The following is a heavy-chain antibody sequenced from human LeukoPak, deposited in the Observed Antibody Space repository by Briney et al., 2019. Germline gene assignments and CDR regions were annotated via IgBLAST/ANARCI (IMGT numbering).Heavy chain of an antibody. D-gene: IGHD1-26*01. CDR3: ASLDSGSNLTGVRYYMDV. V-gene: IGHV3-48*03. J-gene: IGHJ6*03. CDR1: GFTFSSHD. CDR2: ISSSASTI. Sequence: GGSLRLSCTASGFTFSSHDMNGGRQPPREGLQWVSYISSSASTIYYADSVKGRFTISRDNAKKSLYLKMNSLRAEDTAVYYCASLDSGSNLTGVRYYMDVWGKGTTVTISS.